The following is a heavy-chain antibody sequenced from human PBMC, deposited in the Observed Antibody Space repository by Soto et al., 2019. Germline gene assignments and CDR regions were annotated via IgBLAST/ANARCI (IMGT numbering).Heavy chain of an antibody. CDR3: AKDLSRIQLWPYFDY. CDR1: GFTFSSYA. V-gene: IGHV3-23*01. D-gene: IGHD5-18*01. CDR2: ISGSGGST. Sequence: TGGSLRLSCAASGFTFSSYAMSWVRQAPGKGLEWVSAISGSGGSTYYADSVKGRFTISRDNSKNTLYLQMNSLRAEDTAVYYCAKDLSRIQLWPYFDYWGQGTLVTVSS. J-gene: IGHJ4*02.